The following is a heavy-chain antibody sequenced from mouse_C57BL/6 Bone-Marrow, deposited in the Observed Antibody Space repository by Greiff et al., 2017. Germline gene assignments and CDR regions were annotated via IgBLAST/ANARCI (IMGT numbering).Heavy chain of an antibody. V-gene: IGHV1-81*01. CDR2: IYPRSGNT. Sequence: LVESGAELARPGASVKLSCKASGYTFTSSGISWVKQRTGQGLEWIGEIYPRSGNTYYNEKFKGKATLTADKSSSTAYMELRSLTSEDSAVYFCARCYYGSSWSYWYFDVWGTGTTVTVSS. CDR3: ARCYYGSSWSYWYFDV. J-gene: IGHJ1*03. D-gene: IGHD1-1*01. CDR1: GYTFTSSG.